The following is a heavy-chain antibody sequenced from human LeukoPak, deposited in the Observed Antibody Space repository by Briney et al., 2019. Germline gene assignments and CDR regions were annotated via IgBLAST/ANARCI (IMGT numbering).Heavy chain of an antibody. CDR1: GFTVSSNY. J-gene: IGHJ6*03. D-gene: IGHD3-10*01. V-gene: IGHV3-53*01. CDR2: IYSDGTT. CDR3: AVYHYGSGSQKRYYYYMDV. Sequence: PGGSLRLSCAASGFTVSSNYMSWVRQAPGKGLECVSVIYSDGTTYYADSVKGRFTIPRDKSKNTLYLQMNILRAEDTAVYYCAVYHYGSGSQKRYYYYMDVWGKGTTVTVSS.